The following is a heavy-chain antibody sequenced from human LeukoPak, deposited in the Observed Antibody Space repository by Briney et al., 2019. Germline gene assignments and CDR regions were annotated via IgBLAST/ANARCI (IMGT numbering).Heavy chain of an antibody. D-gene: IGHD5-18*01. CDR1: XFTFRSYE. Sequence: CAASXFTFRSYEMNWVRQAPGKGLEWVSYINSGGYTIYYADSVKGRFTISRDNAKKSLYMQMNSLRGKETAVYYCARDGYTYGTYDYWGQGTLVTVSS. CDR3: ARDGYTYGTYDY. CDR2: INSGGYTI. J-gene: IGHJ4*02. V-gene: IGHV3-48*03.